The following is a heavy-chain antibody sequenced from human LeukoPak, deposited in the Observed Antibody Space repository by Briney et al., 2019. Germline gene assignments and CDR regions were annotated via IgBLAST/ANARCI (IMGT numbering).Heavy chain of an antibody. J-gene: IGHJ4*02. Sequence: GGSLRLSCAASGFSFSSFAMTWVRQSPGKGLEWVSSINGRGDAPFYADSVRGRFTISRDNSKNTVDLQLNSLRDGDTALYYCARDNYIPDYWGQGILVTVSS. CDR3: ARDNYIPDY. D-gene: IGHD1-7*01. CDR2: INGRGDAP. CDR1: GFSFSSFA. V-gene: IGHV3-23*01.